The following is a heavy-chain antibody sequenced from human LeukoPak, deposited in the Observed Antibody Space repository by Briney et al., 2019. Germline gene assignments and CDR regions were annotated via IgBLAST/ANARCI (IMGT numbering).Heavy chain of an antibody. Sequence: GASVTVSCKASGYTFTSYGISWVRQAPGQGLEWMGGIIPIFGTANYAQKFQGRVTITADESTSTAYMELSSLRSEDTAVYYCASVVTGERNSYFDYWGQGTLVTVSS. CDR3: ASVVTGERNSYFDY. CDR2: IIPIFGTA. J-gene: IGHJ4*02. V-gene: IGHV1-69*13. CDR1: GYTFTSYG. D-gene: IGHD7-27*01.